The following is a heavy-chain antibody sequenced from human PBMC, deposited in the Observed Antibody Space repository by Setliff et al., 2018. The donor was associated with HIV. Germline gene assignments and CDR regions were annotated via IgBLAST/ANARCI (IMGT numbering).Heavy chain of an antibody. D-gene: IGHD3-3*01. Sequence: PSETLSLTCGVYGGSLSGYYWTWFRQPPGKGLEWIGEIKHTGTTIYNVSLMSRVTISIDMSKNQFSLRLSSVTAADTAVYYCARGHLDYNFWDEVLGNWFDPWGQGTLVTVSS. CDR1: GGSLSGYY. J-gene: IGHJ5*02. CDR2: IKHTGTT. CDR3: ARGHLDYNFWDEVLGNWFDP. V-gene: IGHV4-34*01.